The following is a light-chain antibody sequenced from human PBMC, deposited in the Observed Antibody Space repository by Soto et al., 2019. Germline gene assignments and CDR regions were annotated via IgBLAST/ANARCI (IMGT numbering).Light chain of an antibody. Sequence: IVMTQSSATLSVSPGERATLSCSASQSVSSNLAWYQQKPGQAPRLLIYDASNRATGIPARFSGSGSGTDFTLTISSLEPEDFAFYYCQQRSNWPSITFGQGTRLEIK. J-gene: IGKJ5*01. CDR2: DAS. V-gene: IGKV3-11*01. CDR1: QSVSSN. CDR3: QQRSNWPSIT.